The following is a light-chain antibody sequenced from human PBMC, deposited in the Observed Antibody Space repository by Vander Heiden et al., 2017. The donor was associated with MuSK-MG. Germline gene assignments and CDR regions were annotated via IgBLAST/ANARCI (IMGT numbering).Light chain of an antibody. V-gene: IGKV3-11*01. CDR2: NTA. Sequence: EIVLTQSPATLSLSPGERATLSGRASQSIGGYLAWYQQKPGHAPRRLSENTANRATGIPARFSGSGSGTDFTLTISSLEPEDVAVYYCQQRDNWLWTFGRGTKVEIK. CDR3: QQRDNWLWT. CDR1: QSIGGY. J-gene: IGKJ1*01.